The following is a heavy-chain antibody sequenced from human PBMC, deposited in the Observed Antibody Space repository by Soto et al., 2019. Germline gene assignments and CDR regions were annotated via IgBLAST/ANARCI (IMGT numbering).Heavy chain of an antibody. CDR2: MNHNSGET. D-gene: IGHD2-15*01. V-gene: IGHV1-8*01. CDR1: GYTFTDYD. J-gene: IGHJ5*02. Sequence: QEQLVQSGAEVKKPGASVKVSCKTSGYTFTDYDINWVRQATGQGLEWIGWMNHNSGETGYAQKVQGRVTMTRSASLSTAYLELSSLRSEDTAVYYCARVAVAARPRWYNWFDPWGQGTLVTVSS. CDR3: ARVAVAARPRWYNWFDP.